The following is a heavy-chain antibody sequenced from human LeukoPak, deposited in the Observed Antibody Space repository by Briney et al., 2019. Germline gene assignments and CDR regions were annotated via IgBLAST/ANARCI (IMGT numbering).Heavy chain of an antibody. J-gene: IGHJ4*02. Sequence: ASVKVSCKASGYTFTGYYTHWVRQAPGQGLEWMGWINNKNGVTNYAQKFQGRVTMTRDSSISTAYMELNGLRSDDTAVYYCARSSGKSRFDYWGRGTLVTVSS. CDR2: INNKNGVT. CDR1: GYTFTGYY. V-gene: IGHV1-2*02. D-gene: IGHD6-25*01. CDR3: ARSSGKSRFDY.